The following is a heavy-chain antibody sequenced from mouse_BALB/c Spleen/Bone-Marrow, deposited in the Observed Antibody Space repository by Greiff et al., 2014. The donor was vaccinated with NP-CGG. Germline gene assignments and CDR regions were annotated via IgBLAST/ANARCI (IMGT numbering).Heavy chain of an antibody. CDR1: GYSLTSYS. CDR3: GREGGYYYGSRVSWFAY. Sequence: QVQLQQSGPGLVEPSQSLSITCNVSGYSLTSYSAHWVRQPPGKGLEWLGVIWAGGSTNYNSALMYGMSISKDNYKCQVFLKMHILQTYDTAMFYCGREGGYYYGSRVSWFAYWGQGTLVTVSA. CDR2: IWAGGST. D-gene: IGHD1-1*01. V-gene: IGHV2-9*02. J-gene: IGHJ3*01.